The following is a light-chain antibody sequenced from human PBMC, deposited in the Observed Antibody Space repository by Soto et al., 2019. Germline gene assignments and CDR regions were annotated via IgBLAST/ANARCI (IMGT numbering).Light chain of an antibody. V-gene: IGKV3-11*01. CDR3: HQRQSWPRT. J-gene: IGKJ1*01. CDR2: QTS. Sequence: EIVLTQSPATLSSFPGDRVTLSCRASQHINTRLAWYQHRPGQAPRLLIYQTSIRAAGIPARFSASETGTDFTLTISDVQPEDFAVYYCHQRQSWPRTFGQGTKVDI. CDR1: QHINTR.